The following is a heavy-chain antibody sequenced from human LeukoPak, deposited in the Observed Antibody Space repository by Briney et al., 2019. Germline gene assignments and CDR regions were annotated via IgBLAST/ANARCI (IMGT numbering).Heavy chain of an antibody. Sequence: GGFLRLSCSASGFTLSSHAMHWVRQAPGKALEYVSAISYNGGSTYYANSVKDRFTISRDNSKNTPYLQMSSLRPEDTAVFYCVRRTGNYFDYWGQGTLVTVSS. CDR3: VRRTGNYFDY. V-gene: IGHV3-64D*09. D-gene: IGHD3/OR15-3a*01. J-gene: IGHJ4*02. CDR2: ISYNGGST. CDR1: GFTLSSHA.